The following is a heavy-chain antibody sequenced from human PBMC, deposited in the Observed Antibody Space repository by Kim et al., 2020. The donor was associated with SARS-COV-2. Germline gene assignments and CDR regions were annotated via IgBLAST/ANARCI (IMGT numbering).Heavy chain of an antibody. J-gene: IGHJ4*02. CDR2: SDT. Sequence: SDTRYSPSFQGLVTISTDNSISTAYLQWSSLKASDTAMYYCVRSSGWLPDYWGQGTLVTVSS. V-gene: IGHV5-51*01. D-gene: IGHD6-19*01. CDR3: VRSSGWLPDY.